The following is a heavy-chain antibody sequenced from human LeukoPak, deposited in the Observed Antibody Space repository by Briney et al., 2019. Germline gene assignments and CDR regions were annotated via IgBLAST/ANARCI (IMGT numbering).Heavy chain of an antibody. V-gene: IGHV1-69*13. J-gene: IGHJ4*02. Sequence: SVKVSCKASGYTFSNYCMHWVRQAPGQGLEWMGGIIPIFGRAKYAQKFQGRVTITADESTSTAYMEVNSLRSEDTAVYYCARAPIGGYSDSRVYYPLDYWGQGTLVTVSS. CDR3: ARAPIGGYSDSRVYYPLDY. D-gene: IGHD3-22*01. CDR2: IIPIFGRA. CDR1: GYTFSNYC.